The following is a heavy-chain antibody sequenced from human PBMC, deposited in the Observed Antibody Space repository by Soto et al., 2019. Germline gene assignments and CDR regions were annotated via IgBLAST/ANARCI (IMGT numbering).Heavy chain of an antibody. J-gene: IGHJ4*02. CDR3: AKENWANPDS. CDR1: GYTFTRYH. V-gene: IGHV1-46*01. D-gene: IGHD7-27*01. Sequence: ASVKVSCKASGYTFTRYHIHWVRQAPGQGLEWMGVINPSGGSTRHAQKFQGRVTMTTDTSTSTAYMELRSLRSDDTAVYYCAKENWANPDSWGQGTLVTVSS. CDR2: INPSGGST.